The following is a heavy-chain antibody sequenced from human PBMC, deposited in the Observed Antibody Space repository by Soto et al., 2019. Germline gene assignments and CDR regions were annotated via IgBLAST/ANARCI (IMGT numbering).Heavy chain of an antibody. CDR3: ASSGRYSRVDY. V-gene: IGHV4-30-2*01. D-gene: IGHD1-26*01. CDR1: GGSISSDTYS. Sequence: SETLSLTCAVSGGSISSDTYSWGWIRQPPGKDLEWIGYTYHSGSTYYNPSLKSRVTISLDRSKNQFSLKLTSVTAADTAVYYCASSGRYSRVDYWGQGTLVTVSS. J-gene: IGHJ4*02. CDR2: TYHSGST.